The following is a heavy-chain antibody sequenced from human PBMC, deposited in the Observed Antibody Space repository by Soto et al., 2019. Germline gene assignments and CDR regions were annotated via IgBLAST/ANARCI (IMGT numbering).Heavy chain of an antibody. D-gene: IGHD6-19*01. CDR2: IYYTGNT. CDR3: ARVGAVAGTDWFDP. CDR1: GGSISTYY. J-gene: IGHJ5*02. Sequence: SETLSLTCTVTGGSISTYYWSWIRQPPGKGLEWIGHIYYTGNTNYNPSLKSRVTISVDTSTNRFSLRLRSVSAADTAVYYCARVGAVAGTDWFDPWGQGTLVTVSS. V-gene: IGHV4-59*13.